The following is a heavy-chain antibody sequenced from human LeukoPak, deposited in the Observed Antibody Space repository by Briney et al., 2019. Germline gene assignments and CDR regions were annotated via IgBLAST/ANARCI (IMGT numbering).Heavy chain of an antibody. D-gene: IGHD1/OR15-1a*01. J-gene: IGHJ4*02. Sequence: ASVKVSCKVSGYTLTDYYMHWVQQAPGEGLEWMGLVDPEDGETIYAEKFQGRVTITADTSTDTAYMELSSLRSEDTAVYYCATNNGHYWGQGTLVTVSA. V-gene: IGHV1-69-2*01. CDR1: GYTLTDYY. CDR3: ATNNGHY. CDR2: VDPEDGET.